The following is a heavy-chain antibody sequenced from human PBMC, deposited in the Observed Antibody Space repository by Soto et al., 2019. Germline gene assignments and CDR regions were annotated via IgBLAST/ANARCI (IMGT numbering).Heavy chain of an antibody. CDR2: INAGNGNT. D-gene: IGHD3-3*01. CDR3: ARDPSVYYDFWSGYFDY. V-gene: IGHV1-3*01. CDR1: GYTFTSYA. J-gene: IGHJ4*02. Sequence: GASVKVSCKASGYTFTSYAMHWVRQAPGQRLEWMGWINAGNGNTKYSQKFQGRVTITRDTSASTAYMELSSLRSEDTAVYYCARDPSVYYDFWSGYFDYWGQGTLVTVSS.